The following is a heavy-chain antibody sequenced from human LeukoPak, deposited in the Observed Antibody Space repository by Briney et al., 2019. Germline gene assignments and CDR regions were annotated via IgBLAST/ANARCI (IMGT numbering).Heavy chain of an antibody. CDR1: GFTFSTYS. D-gene: IGHD3-22*01. J-gene: IGHJ4*02. V-gene: IGHV3-48*01. Sequence: PGGSLRLSCAASGFTFSTYSMNWVRQAPGKVLEWVSYISSSSSTIYYADSVKGRFTISRDNAKNSLYLQMNTLRAEDTAVYYCARDRHKYNYDSGGYPPYWGQGTLVTVSS. CDR3: ARDRHKYNYDSGGYPPY. CDR2: ISSSSSTI.